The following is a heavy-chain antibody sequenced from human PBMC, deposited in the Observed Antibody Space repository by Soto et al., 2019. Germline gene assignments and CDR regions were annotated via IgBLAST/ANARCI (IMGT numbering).Heavy chain of an antibody. CDR2: ISISSSYI. J-gene: IGHJ6*02. V-gene: IGHV3-21*01. D-gene: IGHD6-6*01. CDR3: ARDREVRVRVLGPGSSTVYYYYGMDV. CDR1: GFTFSSYS. Sequence: PGGSLRLSCAASGFTFSSYSMNWVRQAPGKGLEWVSSISISSSYIYYADSVKGRFTISRDNAKNSLYLQMNSLRAEDTAVYYCARDREVRVRVLGPGSSTVYYYYGMDVWGQGTTVTVSS.